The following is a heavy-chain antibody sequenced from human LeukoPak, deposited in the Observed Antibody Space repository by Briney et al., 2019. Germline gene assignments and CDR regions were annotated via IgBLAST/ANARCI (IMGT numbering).Heavy chain of an antibody. CDR2: IIPILGIA. V-gene: IGHV1-69*04. CDR1: GGTFSSYA. J-gene: IGHJ4*02. D-gene: IGHD6-13*01. CDR3: ARGGSSWSEYFDY. Sequence: SVKVSCKASGGTFSSYAISWVRQAPGQGLEWMGRIIPILGIANYAQKFQGRVTITADKSTSTAYMELSSLRSEDTAVYYCARGGSSWSEYFDYWGQGTLVTVSS.